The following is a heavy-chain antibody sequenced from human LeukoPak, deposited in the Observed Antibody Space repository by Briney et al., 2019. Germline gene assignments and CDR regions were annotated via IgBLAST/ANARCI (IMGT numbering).Heavy chain of an antibody. Sequence: PSETLSPTCAVYGGSFSGYYWSWIRQPPGKGLEWIGEINHSGSTNYNPSLKSRVTISVDTSKNQFSLKLSSVTAADTAVYYCARSRLPSTLGAFDIWGQGTMVTVSS. CDR2: INHSGST. CDR3: ARSRLPSTLGAFDI. D-gene: IGHD4-11*01. CDR1: GGSFSGYY. V-gene: IGHV4-34*01. J-gene: IGHJ3*02.